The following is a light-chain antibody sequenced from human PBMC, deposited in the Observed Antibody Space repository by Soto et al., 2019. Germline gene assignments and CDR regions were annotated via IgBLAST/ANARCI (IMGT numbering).Light chain of an antibody. J-gene: IGKJ5*01. Sequence: IIMTQSPATLSVSPGARSTLSCRPMQSVSNNNLASYQQKPGQAPRLVIYAASTTATGIPDRFSGSVSGTEFTLTISSLLYEDYAAYYCQQYNEWHPFTFGQGTRLENK. CDR2: AAS. CDR3: QQYNEWHPFT. CDR1: QSVSNNN. V-gene: IGKV3-15*01.